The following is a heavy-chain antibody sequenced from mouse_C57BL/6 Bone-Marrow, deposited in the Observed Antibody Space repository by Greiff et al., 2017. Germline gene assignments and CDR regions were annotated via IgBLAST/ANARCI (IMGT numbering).Heavy chain of an antibody. D-gene: IGHD1-1*01. J-gene: IGHJ2*01. Sequence: EVQLQESGAELLRPGASVKLSCTASGFNIKDDYMHWVKQRPEQGLEWIGWIDPENGDTEYASKFQGKATITADTSSNTAYLQLSSLTSEDTAVYYCTSTVVATDYWGQGTTLTVSS. CDR1: GFNIKDDY. CDR3: TSTVVATDY. CDR2: IDPENGDT. V-gene: IGHV14-4*01.